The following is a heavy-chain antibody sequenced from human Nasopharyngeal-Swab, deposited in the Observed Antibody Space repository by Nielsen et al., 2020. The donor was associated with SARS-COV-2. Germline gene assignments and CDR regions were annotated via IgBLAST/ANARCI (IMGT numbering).Heavy chain of an antibody. D-gene: IGHD2-15*01. J-gene: IGHJ4*02. Sequence: WIRQPPGKGLEWLGFTRRKDFGGTTEYAASVKGRFIISRDDSKSTAYLQINSLKTEDTAVYYCTRESCSDGNCYWGDYFDLWGQGTLVTVSS. CDR2: TRRKDFGGTT. V-gene: IGHV3-49*02. CDR3: TRESCSDGNCYWGDYFDL.